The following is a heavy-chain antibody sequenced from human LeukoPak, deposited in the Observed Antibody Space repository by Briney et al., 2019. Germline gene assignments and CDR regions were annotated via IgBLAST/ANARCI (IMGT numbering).Heavy chain of an antibody. CDR3: ARSDTAMVPFNY. D-gene: IGHD5-18*01. J-gene: IGHJ4*02. Sequence: ASVKVSCKASGGTFTSYAISWVRQAPGQGLEWMGRIIPILGIANYAQKFQGRVTITADKSTSTAYMELSSLRSEDTAVYYRARSDTAMVPFNYWGQGTLVTVSS. CDR2: IIPILGIA. CDR1: GGTFTSYA. V-gene: IGHV1-69*04.